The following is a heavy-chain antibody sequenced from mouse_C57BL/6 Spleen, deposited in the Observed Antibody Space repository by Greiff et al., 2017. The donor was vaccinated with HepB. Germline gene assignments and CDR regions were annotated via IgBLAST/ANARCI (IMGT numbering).Heavy chain of an antibody. Sequence: LQESGPELVKPGASVKISCKASGYAFSSSWMNWVKQRPGKGLEWIGRIYPGDGDTNYNGKFKGKATLTADKSSSTAYMQLSSLTSEDSAVYFCAPLITTVVAYYFDYWGQSTTLTVSS. J-gene: IGHJ2*01. V-gene: IGHV1-82*01. D-gene: IGHD1-1*01. CDR1: GYAFSSSW. CDR3: APLITTVVAYYFDY. CDR2: IYPGDGDT.